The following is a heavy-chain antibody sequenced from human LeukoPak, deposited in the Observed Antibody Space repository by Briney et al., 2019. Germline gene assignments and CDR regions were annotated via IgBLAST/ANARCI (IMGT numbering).Heavy chain of an antibody. V-gene: IGHV3-30*18. CDR3: AKGPVRYCGGDCFDYYYMDV. D-gene: IGHD2-21*02. CDR2: ISYDGSNK. CDR1: GFAFSSNG. Sequence: GGSLRLSCVASGFAFSSNGMHWVRQAPGKGLEWVAVISYDGSNKYYADSVKGRFTISRDNSKNTLYLQMNSLRAEDTAVYYCAKGPVRYCGGDCFDYYYMDVWGKGTTVTVSS. J-gene: IGHJ6*03.